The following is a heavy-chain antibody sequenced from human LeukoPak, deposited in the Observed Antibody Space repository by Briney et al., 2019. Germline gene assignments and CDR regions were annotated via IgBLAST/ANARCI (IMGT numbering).Heavy chain of an antibody. V-gene: IGHV1-69*13. Sequence: SVNLSCKASGDNMNTYAMSWVRLAPGQGPEWMGVVIPIYGAANYATKFQGRQTITADESTSTAYMELRSLKVEDTAVYYCARVRASATLIWFDPWGPGTLVTVSS. J-gene: IGHJ5*02. D-gene: IGHD3-10*01. CDR3: ARVRASATLIWFDP. CDR1: GDNMNTYA. CDR2: VIPIYGAA.